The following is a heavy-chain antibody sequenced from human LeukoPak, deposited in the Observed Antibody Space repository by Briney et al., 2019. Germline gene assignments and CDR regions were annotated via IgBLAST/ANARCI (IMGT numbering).Heavy chain of an antibody. Sequence: GGSLRLSCAASGFTFSSYWMHWVRQVPGKGLVWVSRINSGGSSTSHADSVKGRFTISRDNAKNSLYLQMNSLRDEDTAVYYCARGLRYSSSWYNFDYWGQGTLVTVSS. CDR1: GFTFSSYW. J-gene: IGHJ4*02. CDR2: INSGGSST. V-gene: IGHV3-74*01. D-gene: IGHD6-13*01. CDR3: ARGLRYSSSWYNFDY.